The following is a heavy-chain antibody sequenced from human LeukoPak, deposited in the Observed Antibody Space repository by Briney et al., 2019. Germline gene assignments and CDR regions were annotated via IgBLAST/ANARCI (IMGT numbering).Heavy chain of an antibody. CDR1: GFTFSPYA. V-gene: IGHV3-23*01. J-gene: IGHJ4*02. D-gene: IGHD6-6*01. CDR2: ISGSGGNT. CDR3: AIEGSSSLTLDY. Sequence: GGSLRLSCAASGFTFSPYAMSWVRQAPGKGLEWVSAISGSGGNTYYADSVKGRFTISRDNSKNTLYLQMNSLRAEDTAIYYCAIEGSSSLTLDYWGQGTLVTVSS.